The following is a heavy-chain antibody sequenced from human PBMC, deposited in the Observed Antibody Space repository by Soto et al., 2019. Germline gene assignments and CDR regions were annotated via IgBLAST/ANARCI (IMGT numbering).Heavy chain of an antibody. Sequence: EVQLLESGGGLVQPGGSLRLSCAASGFTFSSYAMSWVRRAPGKGLEWVSIIGVGGGDRYYPESVKGRFTISRDNSRDTLYLEMNSLRDEDTAVYYCARVRFGELVWRQGTLVTVSS. CDR1: GFTFSSYA. J-gene: IGHJ4*02. CDR3: ARVRFGELV. V-gene: IGHV3-23*01. D-gene: IGHD3-10*01. CDR2: IGVGGGDR.